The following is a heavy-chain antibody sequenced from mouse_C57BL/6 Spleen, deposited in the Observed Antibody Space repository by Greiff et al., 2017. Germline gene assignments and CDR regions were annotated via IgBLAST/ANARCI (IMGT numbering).Heavy chain of an antibody. J-gene: IGHJ3*01. CDR2: IDPENGDT. CDR1: GFNIKDDY. Sequence: EVKLMESGAELVRPGASVKLSCTASGFNIKDDYMHWVKQRPEQGLEWIGWIDPENGDTEYASKFQGKATITADTSSNTAYLQLSSLTSEDTAVYYCTTRRFAYWGQGTLVTVSA. V-gene: IGHV14-4*01. CDR3: TTRRFAY.